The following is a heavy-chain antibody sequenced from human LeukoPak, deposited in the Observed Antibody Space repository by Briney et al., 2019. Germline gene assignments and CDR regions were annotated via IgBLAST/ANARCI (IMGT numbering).Heavy chain of an antibody. V-gene: IGHV3-21*01. CDR3: VREDGVVGATSSFDY. CDR2: INGRGNYI. J-gene: IGHJ4*02. Sequence: GGSLRLSCAASGFTFSSYAMSWVRQAPGKGLEWVSSINGRGNYIYYADSVKGRFTISRDNAKNSLYLQMDSLRAEGAALYYCVREDGVVGATSSFDYWGQGTLVTVSS. CDR1: GFTFSSYA. D-gene: IGHD1-26*01.